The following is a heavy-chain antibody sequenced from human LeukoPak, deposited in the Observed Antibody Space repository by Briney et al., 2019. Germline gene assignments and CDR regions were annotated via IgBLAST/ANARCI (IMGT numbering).Heavy chain of an antibody. D-gene: IGHD3-9*01. CDR1: GYTFTGYH. J-gene: IGHJ5*02. V-gene: IGHV1-2*02. Sequence: ASVKVSRKASGYTFTGYHMHWVRQAPGQGLEWMGWINPNSGGTNYAQKFQGRVTMTRDPSISTAYMELSRLRSDDTAVYYCASLSGSTYYDILTGSLRFDPWGQGTLVTVSS. CDR3: ASLSGSTYYDILTGSLRFDP. CDR2: INPNSGGT.